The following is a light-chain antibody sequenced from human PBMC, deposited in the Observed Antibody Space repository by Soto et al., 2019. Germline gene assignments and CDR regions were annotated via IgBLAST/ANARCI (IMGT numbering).Light chain of an antibody. V-gene: IGKV3-15*01. CDR2: GAS. CDR1: QTISND. J-gene: IGKJ4*01. Sequence: EVVMTQSPATVSVSPGEGVTLSCRASQTISNDLAWYQQKPGPAPRLLIYGASSRATGVPARFSGGGSGTEFTLTISSLQSEDFAVYYCQQNNKWPPVTFGGGTKVEIK. CDR3: QQNNKWPPVT.